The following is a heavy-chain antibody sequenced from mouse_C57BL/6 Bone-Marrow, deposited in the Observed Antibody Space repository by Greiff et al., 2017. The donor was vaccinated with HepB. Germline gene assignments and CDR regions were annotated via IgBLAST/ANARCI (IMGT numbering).Heavy chain of an antibody. CDR1: GFTFSDYY. J-gene: IGHJ1*03. V-gene: IGHV5-16*01. Sequence: DVHLVESEGGLVQPGSSMKLSCTASGFTFSDYYMAWVRQVPEKGLEWVANINYDGSSTYYLDSLKSRFIISRDNAKNILYLQMSSLKSEDTATYYCARDRGYWYFDVWGTGTTVTVSS. CDR2: INYDGSST. D-gene: IGHD3-1*01. CDR3: ARDRGYWYFDV.